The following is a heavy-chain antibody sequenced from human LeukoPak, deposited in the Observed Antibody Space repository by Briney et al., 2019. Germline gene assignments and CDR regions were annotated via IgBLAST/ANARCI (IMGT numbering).Heavy chain of an antibody. V-gene: IGHV1-69*10. Sequence: SVTVSCKASGGTFSSYAISWVRQAPGQGLEWMGRIIPILGIANYAQKFQGRVTITADKSTSTAYMELSSLRSEDTAVYYCARGSVVPARVGWFDPWGQGTLVTVSS. CDR2: IIPILGIA. CDR3: ARGSVVPARVGWFDP. D-gene: IGHD2-2*01. CDR1: GGTFSSYA. J-gene: IGHJ5*02.